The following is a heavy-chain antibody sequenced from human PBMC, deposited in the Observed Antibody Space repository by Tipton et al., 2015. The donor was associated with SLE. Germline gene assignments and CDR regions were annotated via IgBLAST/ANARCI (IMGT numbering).Heavy chain of an antibody. D-gene: IGHD6-13*01. CDR1: GFTFSSYG. Sequence: QLVQSGGGVVQPGRSLRLSCAASGFTFSSYGMHWVRQAPGKGLEWVAVIWYDGSNKYYADSVKGRFTISRDNSKNTLYLQMNSLRAEDTAVYYCAKDLSSSWSLDYWGEGTLVTVSS. CDR3: AKDLSSSWSLDY. V-gene: IGHV3-33*06. J-gene: IGHJ4*02. CDR2: IWYDGSNK.